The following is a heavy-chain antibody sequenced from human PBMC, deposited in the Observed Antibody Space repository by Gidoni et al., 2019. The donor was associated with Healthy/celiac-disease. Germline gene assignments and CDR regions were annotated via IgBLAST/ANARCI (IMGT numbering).Heavy chain of an antibody. CDR3: ARLLVPAAISFSEYWYFDL. Sequence: EVQLVQPGAEVKKPGVSLKISCKGSGYSFTSYWIGWGRQMPGKGLAWMGIIYPGDSDTRYSPSFQGQVTISADKSISTAYLQWSSLKASDTAMYYCARLLVPAAISFSEYWYFDLWGRGTLVTVSS. J-gene: IGHJ2*01. CDR1: GYSFTSYW. D-gene: IGHD2-2*01. CDR2: IYPGDSDT. V-gene: IGHV5-51*01.